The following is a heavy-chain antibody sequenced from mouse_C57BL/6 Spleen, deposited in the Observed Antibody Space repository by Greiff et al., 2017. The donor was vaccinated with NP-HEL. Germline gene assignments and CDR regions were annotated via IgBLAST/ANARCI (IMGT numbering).Heavy chain of an antibody. D-gene: IGHD1-1*01. CDR1: GYTFTSYW. Sequence: QVQLQQPGAELVMPGASVKLSCKASGYTFTSYWMHWVKQRPGQGLEWIGEIDPSDSYTNYNQKFKGKSTLTVDKSSSPAYMQLISLTSEGSAVYYCATSPFTAVVARGSVDVWGTGTTLTVSS. J-gene: IGHJ1*03. CDR3: ATSPFTAVVARGSVDV. V-gene: IGHV1-69*01. CDR2: IDPSDSYT.